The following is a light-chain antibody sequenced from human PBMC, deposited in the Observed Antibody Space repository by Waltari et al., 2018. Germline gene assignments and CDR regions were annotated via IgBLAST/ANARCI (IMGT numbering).Light chain of an antibody. CDR2: EVF. J-gene: IGLJ1*01. Sequence: QSALTQPASVSGTPGQSITLSCSGTTSYVGGYDLVFWYQQHPGEAPKLLICEVFKRPPDTSSRFSGAKSGSTASLTISGLQPEDEADYYCCSYAGRGTYVFGSGTKVTVL. CDR3: CSYAGRGTYV. CDR1: TSYVGGYDL. V-gene: IGLV2-23*02.